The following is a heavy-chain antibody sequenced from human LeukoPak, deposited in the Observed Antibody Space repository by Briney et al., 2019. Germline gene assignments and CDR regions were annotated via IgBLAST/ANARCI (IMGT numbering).Heavy chain of an antibody. CDR1: GGSISSSSYY. CDR2: IYYSGST. J-gene: IGHJ3*02. CDR3: ASAIPPPIYCSGGSCYGDAFDI. D-gene: IGHD2-15*01. Sequence: KTSETLSLTCTVSGGSISSSSYYWGWIRQPPGKGLEWIGSIYYSGSTYYNPSLKSRVTISVDTSKNQFSLKLSSATAADTAVYYCASAIPPPIYCSGGSCYGDAFDIWGQGTMVTVSS. V-gene: IGHV4-39*01.